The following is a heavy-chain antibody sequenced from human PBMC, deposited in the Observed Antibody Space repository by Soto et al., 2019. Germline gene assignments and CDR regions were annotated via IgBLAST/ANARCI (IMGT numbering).Heavy chain of an antibody. J-gene: IGHJ5*02. D-gene: IGHD1-26*01. Sequence: ASVKVSCKASGYTFTGYYMHWVRQAPGQGLEWMGWINPNSGGTDYAQKFQGRVTMTRDTSISTAYMELSRLRSDDTAVYYCAGGVLSASYYNWFDPWGQGTPVTVSS. CDR1: GYTFTGYY. V-gene: IGHV1-2*02. CDR2: INPNSGGT. CDR3: AGGVLSASYYNWFDP.